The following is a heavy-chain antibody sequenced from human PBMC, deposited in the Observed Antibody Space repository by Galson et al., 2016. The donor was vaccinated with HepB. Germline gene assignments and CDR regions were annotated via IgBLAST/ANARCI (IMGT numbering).Heavy chain of an antibody. CDR3: ARGVNMVRGLCHRRGNRFDP. Sequence: TLSLTCTVSGGSISSGGYYWNWVRQHPGKGLEWIGCIFYSGTTYYNPSPKSRVTISLDTSKNQFSLKLSSVTAADTAVYYCARGVNMVRGLCHRRGNRFDPWGQGTLVTVSS. J-gene: IGHJ5*02. D-gene: IGHD3-10*01. CDR1: GGSISSGGYY. CDR2: IFYSGTT. V-gene: IGHV4-31*03.